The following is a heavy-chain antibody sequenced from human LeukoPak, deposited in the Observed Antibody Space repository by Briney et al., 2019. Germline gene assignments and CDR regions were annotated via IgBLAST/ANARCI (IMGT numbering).Heavy chain of an antibody. CDR1: GGSISSSSYY. Sequence: PSETLSLTCTVSGGSISSSSYYWGWIRQPPGKGLEWIGSIYYSGGTYYNPSLKSRVTISVDTSKNQFSLKLSSVTAADTAVYYCARHSRGITMIVVVLSFDYWGQGTLVTVSS. D-gene: IGHD3-22*01. CDR3: ARHSRGITMIVVVLSFDY. V-gene: IGHV4-39*01. J-gene: IGHJ4*02. CDR2: IYYSGGT.